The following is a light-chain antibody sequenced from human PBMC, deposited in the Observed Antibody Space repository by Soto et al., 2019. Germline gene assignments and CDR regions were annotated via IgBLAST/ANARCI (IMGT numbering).Light chain of an antibody. J-gene: IGKJ1*01. Sequence: IQMTQSPSSLSASLGDRVTITCRASQAIGTDLGWYQQKPGKAPKRLIYAASSLQSGAPPRFSGSGSGTDFTLTIISLQSEDFATYFCLQYNSYPRTFGQGTRVDI. CDR3: LQYNSYPRT. CDR2: AAS. V-gene: IGKV1-17*01. CDR1: QAIGTD.